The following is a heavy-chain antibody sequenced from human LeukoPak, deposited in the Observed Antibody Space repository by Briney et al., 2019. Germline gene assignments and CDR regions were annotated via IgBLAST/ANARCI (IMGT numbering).Heavy chain of an antibody. Sequence: SETLSLTCAVYGGSFSGYYWSWIRQPPGKGLEWIGEINHSGSTNYNPSLKSRVTISVDTSKNQFSLKLSSVAAADTAVYYCARAPYGGSHNWFDPWGQGTLVTVSS. CDR1: GGSFSGYY. V-gene: IGHV4-34*01. CDR2: INHSGST. CDR3: ARAPYGGSHNWFDP. J-gene: IGHJ5*02. D-gene: IGHD1-26*01.